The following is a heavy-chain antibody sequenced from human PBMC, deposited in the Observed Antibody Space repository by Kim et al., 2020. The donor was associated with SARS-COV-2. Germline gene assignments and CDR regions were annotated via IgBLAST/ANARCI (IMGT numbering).Heavy chain of an antibody. J-gene: IGHJ4*02. D-gene: IGHD5-18*01. CDR2: ISAYNGNT. CDR1: GYTFTSYG. Sequence: ASVKVSCKASGYTFTSYGISWVRQAPGQGLEWMGWISAYNGNTNYAQKLQGRVTMTTDTSTSTAYMELRSLRSDDTAVYYCARGLLWGYSYGSGVDYWGQGTLVTVSS. V-gene: IGHV1-18*01. CDR3: ARGLLWGYSYGSGVDY.